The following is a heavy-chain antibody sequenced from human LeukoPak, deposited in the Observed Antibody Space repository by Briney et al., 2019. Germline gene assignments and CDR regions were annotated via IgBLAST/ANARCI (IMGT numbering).Heavy chain of an antibody. J-gene: IGHJ4*02. V-gene: IGHV3-23*01. CDR3: AKGRVTTVSSRTHY. CDR1: GFTFSNYA. CDR2: ISGSGGST. D-gene: IGHD4-11*01. Sequence: GGSLRLSCAASGFTFSNYAMTWVRQAPGKGLEWVSAISGSGGSTYYADSVKGRFTISRDNSKNTLYLQMNSLRAEDTAVYYCAKGRVTTVSSRTHYWGRGTLVTVSS.